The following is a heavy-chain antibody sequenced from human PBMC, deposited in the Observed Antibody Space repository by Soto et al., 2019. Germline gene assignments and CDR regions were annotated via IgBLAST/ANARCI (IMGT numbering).Heavy chain of an antibody. CDR2: VKSKTDGGSA. Sequence: GGSLRLSCAASGFPFSNAWINWVRQTPGTGLQWVGRVKSKTDGGSAGYAAPVKGRFAVSRDDSKNIVYLQMNSVKIEDTGVYYCTTDSRTTMPEVRFDYWGHGTLVTVLL. CDR3: TTDSRTTMPEVRFDY. V-gene: IGHV3-15*07. J-gene: IGHJ4*01. CDR1: GFPFSNAW. D-gene: IGHD3-10*01.